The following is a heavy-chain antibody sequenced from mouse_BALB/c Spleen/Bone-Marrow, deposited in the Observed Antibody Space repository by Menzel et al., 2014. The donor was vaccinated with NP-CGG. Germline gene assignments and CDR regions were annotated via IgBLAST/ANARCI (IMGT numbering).Heavy chain of an antibody. D-gene: IGHD1-1*01. CDR2: IDPANGNT. J-gene: IGHJ3*01. Sequence: VHVKQSGAELVKPGASVKLSCTASGFNIKDTYMHWVKQRPEQGLEWIGRIDPANGNTKYDPKFQGKDTITADTSSNTAYLQLSSLTSEDTAVYYCAPYYYGSSLFAYWGQGTLVTVTT. CDR3: APYYYGSSLFAY. V-gene: IGHV14-3*02. CDR1: GFNIKDTY.